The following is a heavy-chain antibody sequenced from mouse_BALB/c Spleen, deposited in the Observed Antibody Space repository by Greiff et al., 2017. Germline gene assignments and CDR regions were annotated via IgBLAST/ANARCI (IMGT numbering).Heavy chain of an antibody. CDR1: GFTFSSYT. CDR3: ARGGGLLSPFAY. Sequence: EVKLVESGGGLVKPGGSLKLSCAASGFTFSSYTMSWVRQTPEKRLEWVAYISNGGGSTYYPDTVKGRFTISRDNAKNTLYLQMSSLRSEDTAMYYCARGGGLLSPFAYWGQGTLVTVAA. CDR2: ISNGGGST. J-gene: IGHJ3*01. D-gene: IGHD1-1*01. V-gene: IGHV5-12-2*01.